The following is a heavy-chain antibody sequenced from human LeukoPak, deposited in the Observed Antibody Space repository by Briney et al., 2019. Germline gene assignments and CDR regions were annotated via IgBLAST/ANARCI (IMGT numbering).Heavy chain of an antibody. CDR3: ARRVTYSSSSAPXDX. CDR1: GYSFSNYW. D-gene: IGHD6-6*01. Sequence: GESLKISCKGSGYSFSNYWIGWVRQMPGKGLEWMGIIYPGDSDTRYGPSFQGQVTISADKSITTAYLQWSSLKASDSAMYYCARRVTYSSSSAPXDXXGQGXXVTV. V-gene: IGHV5-51*01. CDR2: IYPGDSDT. J-gene: IGHJ4*02.